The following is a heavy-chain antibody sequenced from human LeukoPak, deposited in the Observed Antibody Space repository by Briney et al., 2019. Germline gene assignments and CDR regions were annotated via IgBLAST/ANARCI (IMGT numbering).Heavy chain of an antibody. V-gene: IGHV4-39*01. CDR3: ARLIGDRQYDYAPGGD. CDR2: IYYSGST. J-gene: IGHJ4*02. CDR1: GGSISSSSYY. Sequence: PSETLSLTCTVSGGSISSSSYYWGWIRQPPGKGLEWIGSIYYSGSTYYNPSLKSRVTISVDTSKNQFSLKLSSVTAADTAVYYCARLIGDRQYDYAPGGDWGQGTLVTVSS. D-gene: IGHD3-16*01.